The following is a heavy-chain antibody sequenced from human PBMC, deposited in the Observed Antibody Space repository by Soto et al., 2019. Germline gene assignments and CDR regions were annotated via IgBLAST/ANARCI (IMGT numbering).Heavy chain of an antibody. Sequence: GSLRLSCAASGFTFSSYGMHWVRQAPGKGLEWVAVISYDGSNKYYADSVKGRFTISRDNSKNTLYLQMNSLRAEDTAVYYCAKDQLARMTTVTNNFDYWGQGTPVTVSS. CDR1: GFTFSSYG. CDR2: ISYDGSNK. V-gene: IGHV3-30*18. D-gene: IGHD4-17*01. CDR3: AKDQLARMTTVTNNFDY. J-gene: IGHJ4*02.